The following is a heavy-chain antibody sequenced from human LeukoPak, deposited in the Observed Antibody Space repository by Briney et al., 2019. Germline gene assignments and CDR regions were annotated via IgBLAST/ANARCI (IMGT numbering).Heavy chain of an antibody. CDR2: IYHSGNS. J-gene: IGHJ4*02. Sequence: SETLSLTCAVYGGSFSGYYWSWIRQPPGKGLEWIGSIYHSGNSYYNPSLKSRATISVDTSKNHFSLKLRSVTAADTAVYYCARVETYSSGWYDAFFDYWGQGTLVTVSS. D-gene: IGHD6-19*01. CDR3: ARVETYSSGWYDAFFDY. CDR1: GGSFSGYY. V-gene: IGHV4-34*01.